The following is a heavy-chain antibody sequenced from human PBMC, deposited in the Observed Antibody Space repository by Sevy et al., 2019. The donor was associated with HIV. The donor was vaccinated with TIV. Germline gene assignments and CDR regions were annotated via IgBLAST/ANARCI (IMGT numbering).Heavy chain of an antibody. CDR2: IWYDGSNK. V-gene: IGHV3-33*01. J-gene: IGHJ4*02. Sequence: GGSLRLSCAASAFTFSSYGMHWVRQAPGKGLEWMAVIWYDGSNKYYADSVKGRFTISRDNSKNTLYLQMNSLRAEDTAVYYCARDGDTAVGYYFDYWGQGTLVTVSS. D-gene: IGHD5-18*01. CDR3: ARDGDTAVGYYFDY. CDR1: AFTFSSYG.